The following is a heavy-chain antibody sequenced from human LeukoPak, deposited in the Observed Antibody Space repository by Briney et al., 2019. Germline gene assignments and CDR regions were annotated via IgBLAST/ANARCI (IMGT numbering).Heavy chain of an antibody. CDR2: IYHSGST. Sequence: SETLSLTCTVSGYSISSGHYWGWIRQPPGKGLEWIGSIYHSGSTYYNPSLKSRVTISVDTSKNQFSLKLSSVTAADTAVYYCARTLAPTEGVYYMDVWGKGTTVTVSS. J-gene: IGHJ6*03. CDR3: ARTLAPTEGVYYMDV. V-gene: IGHV4-38-2*02. CDR1: GYSISSGHY.